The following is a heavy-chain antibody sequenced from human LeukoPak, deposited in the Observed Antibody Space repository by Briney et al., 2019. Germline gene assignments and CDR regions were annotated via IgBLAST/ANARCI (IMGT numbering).Heavy chain of an antibody. CDR2: IYYSGST. CDR1: GGSFSGYY. D-gene: IGHD6-19*01. Sequence: PSETLSLTCAVYGGSFSGYYWSWIRQPPGKGLEWIGYIYYSGSTNYNPSLKSRVTISVDTSKNQFSLKLSSVTAADTAVFYCARGYSSGQLDYWGQGTLVTVSS. J-gene: IGHJ4*02. V-gene: IGHV4-59*01. CDR3: ARGYSSGQLDY.